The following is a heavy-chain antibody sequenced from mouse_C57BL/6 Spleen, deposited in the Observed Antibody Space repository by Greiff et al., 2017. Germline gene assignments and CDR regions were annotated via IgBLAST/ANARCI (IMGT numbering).Heavy chain of an antibody. D-gene: IGHD1-1*01. CDR2: IFPGSGST. J-gene: IGHJ3*01. CDR3: ARSYYYGSSLRGFAY. CDR1: GYTFTDYY. V-gene: IGHV1-75*01. Sequence: VQLQQSGPELVKPGASVKISCKASGYTFTDYYINWVKQRPGQGLEWIGWIFPGSGSTYYNEKFKGKAPLTVDKSSSTAYMLLSSLTSEDSAVYFCARSYYYGSSLRGFAYWGQGTLVTVSA.